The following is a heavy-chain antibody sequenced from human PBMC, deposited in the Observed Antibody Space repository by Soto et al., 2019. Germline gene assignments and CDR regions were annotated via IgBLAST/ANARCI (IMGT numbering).Heavy chain of an antibody. CDR1: GFTFSDYY. D-gene: IGHD6-19*01. CDR3: ARSVEGHFDY. Sequence: PGGSLRLSCAASGFTFSDYYMSWIRQAPGKGLEWVSYISRSSNTIYYADSVKGRFTISRDNAKNSLYLQMNSLRAEDTAVYFCARSVEGHFDYWREATVVTVSS. CDR2: ISRSSNTI. V-gene: IGHV3-11*01. J-gene: IGHJ4*02.